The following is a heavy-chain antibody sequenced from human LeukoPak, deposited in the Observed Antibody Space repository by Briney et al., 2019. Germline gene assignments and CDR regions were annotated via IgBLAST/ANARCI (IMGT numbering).Heavy chain of an antibody. CDR1: GFTFSDYY. Sequence: GGSLRLSCAASGFTFSDYYMSWIRQAPGKGLEWVSYISSSGSTIYYADSVKGRFTISRDNAKNSPYLQMSSLRAEDTAVYYCARGAIMHSRTYSLDYWGQGTLVTVSS. J-gene: IGHJ4*02. CDR2: ISSSGSTI. V-gene: IGHV3-11*04. D-gene: IGHD3-10*01. CDR3: ARGAIMHSRTYSLDY.